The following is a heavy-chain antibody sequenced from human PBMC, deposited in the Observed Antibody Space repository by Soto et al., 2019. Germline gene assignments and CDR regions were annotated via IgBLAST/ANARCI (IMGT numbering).Heavy chain of an antibody. CDR1: GYSFTSYW. Sequence: GESLKISCKGSGYSFTSYWISWVRQMPGKGLEWMGRIDPSDSYNNYSPSFQGHVTISADKSISTAYLQWSSLKASDTAMYYCATIKGIAEAHDFDYWGQGTLGT. CDR2: IDPSDSYN. J-gene: IGHJ4*02. CDR3: ATIKGIAEAHDFDY. D-gene: IGHD6-13*01. V-gene: IGHV5-10-1*01.